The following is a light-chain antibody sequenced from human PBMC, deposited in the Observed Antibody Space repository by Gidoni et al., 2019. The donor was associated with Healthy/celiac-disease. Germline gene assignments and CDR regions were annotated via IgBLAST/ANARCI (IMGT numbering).Light chain of an antibody. CDR1: SSDVGCYNS. J-gene: IGLJ1*01. CDR2: DVS. CDR3: SSYTSSTTLYV. Sequence: QSALTQPASVSGPPGQSITISCTGTSSDVGCYNSVSWYQQYPGKAHKLMISDVSNRPSGVSNRLSVSKSGNTASLTISGLQAEDEADYYCSSYTSSTTLYVFGTGTKVTVL. V-gene: IGLV2-14*01.